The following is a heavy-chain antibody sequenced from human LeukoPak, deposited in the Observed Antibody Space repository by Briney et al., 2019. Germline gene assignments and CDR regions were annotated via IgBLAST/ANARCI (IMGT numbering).Heavy chain of an antibody. CDR1: GGSISSGGYY. V-gene: IGHV4-61*08. Sequence: SETLSLTCTVSGGSISSGGYYWSWIRQHPGKGLEWIGYIYYLGSTNYSPSLKSRVTISIDTSKKQFSLKLNSVTAADTAVYYCARRGAGWFDPWGQGTLVTVSS. J-gene: IGHJ5*02. CDR2: IYYLGST. CDR3: ARRGAGWFDP. D-gene: IGHD6-19*01.